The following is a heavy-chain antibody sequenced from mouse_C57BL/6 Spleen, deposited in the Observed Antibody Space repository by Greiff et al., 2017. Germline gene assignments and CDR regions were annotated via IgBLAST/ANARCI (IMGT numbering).Heavy chain of an antibody. CDR1: GFTFSDYG. CDR3: ARQARNYAWFAY. Sequence: DVKLQESGGGLVKPGGSLKLSCAASGFTFSDYGMHWVRQAPEKGLEWVAYISSGSSTIYYADTVKGRFTISRDNAKNTLFLQMTSLRSEDTAMYYCARQARNYAWFAYWGQGTLVTVSA. CDR2: ISSGSSTI. D-gene: IGHD1-1*01. V-gene: IGHV5-17*01. J-gene: IGHJ3*01.